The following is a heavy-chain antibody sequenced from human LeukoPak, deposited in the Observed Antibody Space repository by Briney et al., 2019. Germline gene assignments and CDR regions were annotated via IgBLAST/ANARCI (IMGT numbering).Heavy chain of an antibody. D-gene: IGHD6-13*01. CDR2: IYYSGST. V-gene: IGHV4-31*03. Sequence: SDTLSLTCTVSGGSISSGGYYWSSIRQHPGKGLEGIGYIYYSGSTYYNPSLKSRFTISVDTSKNQFSLKLSSVTAADTAVYYCARLGGLAAAGARYFDYWGQGTLVTVSS. J-gene: IGHJ4*02. CDR1: GGSISSGGYY. CDR3: ARLGGLAAAGARYFDY.